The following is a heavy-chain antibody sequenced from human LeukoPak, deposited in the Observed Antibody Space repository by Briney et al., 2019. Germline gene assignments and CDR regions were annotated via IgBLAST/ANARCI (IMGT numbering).Heavy chain of an antibody. CDR3: ARGGYSYGLNRKTFDY. V-gene: IGHV4-39*01. CDR2: IYFGGTT. CDR1: GGSISSTTYH. D-gene: IGHD5-18*01. J-gene: IGHJ4*02. Sequence: PSETLSLTCTVSGGSISSTTYHWGWIRQPPGKGLEWIGSIYFGGTTYYSPSLKSRVTVSVDTSKNQFSLKLNSVTAADTAVYYCARGGYSYGLNRKTFDYWGQGTLVTVSS.